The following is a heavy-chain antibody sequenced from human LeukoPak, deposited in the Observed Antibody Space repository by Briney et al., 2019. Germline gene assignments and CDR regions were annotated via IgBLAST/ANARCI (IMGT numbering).Heavy chain of an antibody. CDR1: GYTLTELS. CDR2: LNQDGGEK. CDR3: VRGLYGY. J-gene: IGHJ4*02. V-gene: IGHV3-7*03. Sequence: SCKVSGYTLTELSMHWVRQAPGKGLEWVANLNQDGGEKYYVDSVKGRFTISRDNGRNSLYLQMDSLRVEDTAVYYCVRGLYGYWGQGTLVTVSS. D-gene: IGHD4-17*01.